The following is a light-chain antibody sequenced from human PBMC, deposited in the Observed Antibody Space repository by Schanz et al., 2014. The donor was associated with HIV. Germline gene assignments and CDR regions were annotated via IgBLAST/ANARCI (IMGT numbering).Light chain of an antibody. V-gene: IGLV2-8*01. Sequence: QSVLTQPPSASGSPGQSVTISCTGTISDVGGYNYVSWYQQHPGKAPKLMIYEVSKRPSGVPDRFSGSKSDNTASLTVSGLQAEDEADYYCSSYADTNNRVFGGGTKLTVL. CDR1: ISDVGGYNY. CDR3: SSYADTNNRV. CDR2: EVS. J-gene: IGLJ3*02.